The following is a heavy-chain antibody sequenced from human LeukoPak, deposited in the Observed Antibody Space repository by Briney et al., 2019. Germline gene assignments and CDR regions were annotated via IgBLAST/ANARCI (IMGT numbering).Heavy chain of an antibody. V-gene: IGHV4-4*07. D-gene: IGHD3-10*01. CDR3: ARDLLWFGELLTNWFDP. Sequence: PSETLSLTCTVSGGSISSYYWSWIRQPAGKGLEWIGRTYTSGSTNYNPSLKSRVTMSVDTSKNQFSLKLSSVTAADTAVYYCARDLLWFGELLTNWFDPWGQGTLVTVSS. CDR2: TYTSGST. J-gene: IGHJ5*02. CDR1: GGSISSYY.